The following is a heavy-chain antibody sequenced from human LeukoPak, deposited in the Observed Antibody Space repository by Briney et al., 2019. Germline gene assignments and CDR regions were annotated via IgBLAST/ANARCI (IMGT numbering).Heavy chain of an antibody. CDR1: GFTFSSYG. V-gene: IGHV3-30*18. CDR3: AKGWRSYGMDV. D-gene: IGHD2-15*01. J-gene: IGHJ6*02. Sequence: GGSLRLSCAASGFTFSSYGMHWVRQAPGKGLEWVAVISYDGSNKYYADSVKGRFTNSRDNSKNTLYLQMNSLRAEDTAVYYCAKGWRSYGMDVWGQGTTVTVSS. CDR2: ISYDGSNK.